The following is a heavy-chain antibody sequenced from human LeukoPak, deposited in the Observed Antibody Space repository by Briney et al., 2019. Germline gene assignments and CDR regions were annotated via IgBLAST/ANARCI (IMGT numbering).Heavy chain of an antibody. CDR2: IYYSGST. J-gene: IGHJ6*02. Sequence: SETLSLTCTVSGGSISSGDYYWSWIRQPPGKGLEWIGYIYYSGSTYYNPSLKSRVTISVDTSKNRFSLKLSSVTAADTAVYYCARDSVTDTMVRGVIITRYYYGMDVWGQGTTVTVSS. CDR3: ARDSVTDTMVRGVIITRYYYGMDV. V-gene: IGHV4-30-4*01. CDR1: GGSISSGDYY. D-gene: IGHD3-10*01.